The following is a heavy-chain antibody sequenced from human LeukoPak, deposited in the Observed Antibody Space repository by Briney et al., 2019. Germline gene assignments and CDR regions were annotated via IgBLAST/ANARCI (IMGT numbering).Heavy chain of an antibody. CDR2: INHSGVT. V-gene: IGHV4-34*01. CDR1: GGSFTGYY. J-gene: IGHJ4*02. D-gene: IGHD3-9*01. CDR3: VTTYDIVTAYRAY. Sequence: SETLSLTCAVYGGSFTGYYWNWVRQPPGKGLEWIGEINHSGVTDYNPSLKSRGTISEDTSRRQFSLRLTSVTAADTAVYFCVTTYDIVTAYRAYWGQGTLVTVSS.